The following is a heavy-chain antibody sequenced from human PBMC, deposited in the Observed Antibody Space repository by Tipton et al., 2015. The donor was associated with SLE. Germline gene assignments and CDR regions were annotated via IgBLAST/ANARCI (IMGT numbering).Heavy chain of an antibody. CDR2: IHYSGNT. V-gene: IGHV4-39*07. CDR1: ADSISSSTNY. Sequence: TLSLTCTVSADSISSSTNYWVWIRQPPGKGLEWIGTIHYSGNTYYNPSLKSRVTISVDTSKNQFSLKLSSVTAADTAVYYCARSSWTWEHPFDPLTWFDPWGQGTLVTVSS. D-gene: IGHD3/OR15-3a*01. J-gene: IGHJ5*02. CDR3: ARSSWTWEHPFDPLTWFDP.